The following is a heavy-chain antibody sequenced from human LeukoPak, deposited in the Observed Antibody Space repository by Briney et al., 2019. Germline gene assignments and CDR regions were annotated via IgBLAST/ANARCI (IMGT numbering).Heavy chain of an antibody. V-gene: IGHV4-59*01. Sequence: PSETLSLTCTVSGGSISSYYWSWIRQPPGKGLEWIGYIYYSGSTNYNPSLESRVTISVDTSKNQFSLKLSSVTAADTAVYYCASWQGYSRDAFDIWGQGTMVTVSS. CDR3: ASWQGYSRDAFDI. CDR2: IYYSGST. CDR1: GGSISSYY. D-gene: IGHD6-13*01. J-gene: IGHJ3*02.